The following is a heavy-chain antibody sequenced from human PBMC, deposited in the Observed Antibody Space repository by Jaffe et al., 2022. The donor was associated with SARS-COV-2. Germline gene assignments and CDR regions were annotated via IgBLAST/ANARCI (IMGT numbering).Heavy chain of an antibody. V-gene: IGHV3-30-3*01. CDR3: ARGDTSDSTFIAVAIWFDY. CDR1: GFTFSSYA. D-gene: IGHD6-19*01. J-gene: IGHJ4*02. Sequence: QVQLVESGGGVVQPGRSLRLSCAASGFTFSSYAMHWVRQAPGKGLEWVAVISYDGSNKYYADSVKGRFTISRDNSKNTLYLQMNSLRAEDTAVYYCARGDTSDSTFIAVAIWFDYWGQGTLVTVSS. CDR2: ISYDGSNK.